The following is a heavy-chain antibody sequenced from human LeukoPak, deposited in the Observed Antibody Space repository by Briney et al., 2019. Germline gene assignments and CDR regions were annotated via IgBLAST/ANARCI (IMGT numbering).Heavy chain of an antibody. CDR1: GDSISTYY. D-gene: IGHD3-22*01. CDR2: ISDSGTT. CDR3: TKGYYEPFDY. V-gene: IGHV4-59*01. Sequence: PSETLSLTCSFSGDSISTYYWSWLRQAPGKGLEWIGCISDSGTTYYNPSLKSRVTISLDTSKNHFSLKLTSVTAADTAVYFCTKGYYEPFDYWGQGMMVTVSS. J-gene: IGHJ4*02.